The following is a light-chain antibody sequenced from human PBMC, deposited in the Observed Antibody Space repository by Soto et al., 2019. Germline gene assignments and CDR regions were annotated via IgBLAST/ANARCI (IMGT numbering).Light chain of an antibody. V-gene: IGKV1-9*01. Sequence: DIQLTQSPSFLSASVGDGVTITCRASQGIYNYLAWYQQKPGKAPKLLIYSASTLQSGVPSRFSGSGSGTEFTLTISSLQPEDFATYYCQQRVDWPLTFGGGTKVQI. CDR1: QGIYNY. J-gene: IGKJ4*01. CDR2: SAS. CDR3: QQRVDWPLT.